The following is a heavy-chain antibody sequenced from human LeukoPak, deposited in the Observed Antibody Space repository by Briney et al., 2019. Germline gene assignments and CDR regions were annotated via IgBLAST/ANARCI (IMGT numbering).Heavy chain of an antibody. V-gene: IGHV5-51*01. D-gene: IGHD3-10*01. CDR3: GTQMVRGVTYYFDY. Sequence: GESPKISFKGSGSCFTTYWIGWVRQMPGKGLEWMGIIYPGDSDTRYSPSFQGQVTISVDKSISTAYLQWSSLKASDTAMYYCGTQMVRGVTYYFDYWGQGTLVTVSS. J-gene: IGHJ4*02. CDR1: GSCFTTYW. CDR2: IYPGDSDT.